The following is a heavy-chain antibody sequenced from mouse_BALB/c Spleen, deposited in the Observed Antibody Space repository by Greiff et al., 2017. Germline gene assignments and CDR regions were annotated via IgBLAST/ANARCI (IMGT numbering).Heavy chain of an antibody. CDR1: GFNIKDYY. J-gene: IGHJ4*01. V-gene: IGHV14-1*02. CDR3: ARRAARATEDY. CDR2: IDPENGNT. Sequence: EVQLQQSGAELVRPGALVKLSCKASGFNIKDYYMHWVKQRPKQGLEWIGWIDPENGNTIYDPKFQGKASITADTSSNTAYLQLSSLTSEDTAVYYCARRAARATEDYWGQGTSVTVSS. D-gene: IGHD3-1*01.